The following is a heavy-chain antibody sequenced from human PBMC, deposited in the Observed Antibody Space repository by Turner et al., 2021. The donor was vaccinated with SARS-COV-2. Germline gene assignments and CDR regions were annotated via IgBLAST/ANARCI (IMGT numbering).Heavy chain of an antibody. CDR2: IYYSGST. V-gene: IGHV4-59*08. J-gene: IGHJ4*02. Sequence: QVQLQESGPGLVKPSETLSLTCTVSGGSISSYYWSWIRQPPGKGLEWIGYIYYSGSTNYNPSLKSRVTISVETSKNQFSLKLSSVTAADTAVYYCARQSSGWYLPYFDYWGQGTLVTVSS. CDR3: ARQSSGWYLPYFDY. CDR1: GGSISSYY. D-gene: IGHD6-19*01.